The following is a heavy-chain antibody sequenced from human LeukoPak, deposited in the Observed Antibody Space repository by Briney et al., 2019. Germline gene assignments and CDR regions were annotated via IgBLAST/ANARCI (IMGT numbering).Heavy chain of an antibody. V-gene: IGHV3-7*01. CDR2: IKQDGREK. Sequence: GGSLRLSCAASGFTFSSYWMSWVPQAPGKGLEWVANIKQDGREKYYVDSVKGRFTISRDNAKNSLYLQMNSLRAEDTAVYYCASVISGQWLARGYFDYWGQGSLVTVSS. CDR1: GFTFSSYW. CDR3: ASVISGQWLARGYFDY. J-gene: IGHJ4*02. D-gene: IGHD6-19*01.